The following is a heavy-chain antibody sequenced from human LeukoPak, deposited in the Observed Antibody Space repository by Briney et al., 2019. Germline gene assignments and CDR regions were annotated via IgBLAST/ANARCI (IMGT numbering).Heavy chain of an antibody. CDR2: ISSSGSTI. J-gene: IGHJ3*02. D-gene: IGHD3-3*01. Sequence: PGGSLRLSCAASGFTFSDYYVSWIRQAPGKGLEWVSYISSSGSTIYYADSVKGRFTISRDNAKNSLYLQMNSLRAEDTAVYYCARVRLTIFGVVIDAFDIWGQGTMVTVSS. CDR3: ARVRLTIFGVVIDAFDI. CDR1: GFTFSDYY. V-gene: IGHV3-11*04.